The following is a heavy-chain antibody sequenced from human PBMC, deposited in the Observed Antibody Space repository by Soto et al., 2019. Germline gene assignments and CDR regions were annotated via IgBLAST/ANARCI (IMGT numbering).Heavy chain of an antibody. J-gene: IGHJ5*02. V-gene: IGHV3-33*01. Sequence: QVQLVESGGGVVQPGRSLRLSCAASGFTFSSYGMHWVRQAPGKGLEWVAVIWYDGSNKYYADSVKGRFTISRDNSKNTLYLQMNSLRVEDTAIYYCARDRSRWFDPWGQGTLVTVSS. CDR1: GFTFSSYG. CDR3: ARDRSRWFDP. CDR2: IWYDGSNK.